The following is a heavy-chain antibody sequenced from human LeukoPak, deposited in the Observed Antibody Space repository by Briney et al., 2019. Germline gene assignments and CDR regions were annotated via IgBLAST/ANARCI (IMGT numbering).Heavy chain of an antibody. D-gene: IGHD3-16*01. CDR1: GFKFSNHA. Sequence: PGGSLRLSCAASGFKFSNHAMNWVRQAPGQGLEWVSLVSATGDSKYYADSVKGRFTISRDNSKDMVFLQMNSLRAEDAAVYFCAKGTPTLDCWGQGTRVTVSS. CDR3: AKGTPTLDC. J-gene: IGHJ4*02. CDR2: VSATGDSK. V-gene: IGHV3-23*01.